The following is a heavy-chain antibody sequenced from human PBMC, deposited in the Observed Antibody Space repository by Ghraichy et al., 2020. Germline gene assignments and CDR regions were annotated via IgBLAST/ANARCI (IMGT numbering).Heavy chain of an antibody. Sequence: SETLSLTCAVYGGSFSGYYWSWIRQPPGKGLEWIGEINHSGSTNYNPSLKSRVTISVDTSKNQFSLKLSSVTAADTAVYYCARRNWRIQLWGGYYFDYWGQGTLVTVSS. CDR3: ARRNWRIQLWGGYYFDY. J-gene: IGHJ4*02. CDR1: GGSFSGYY. V-gene: IGHV4-34*01. CDR2: INHSGST. D-gene: IGHD5-18*01.